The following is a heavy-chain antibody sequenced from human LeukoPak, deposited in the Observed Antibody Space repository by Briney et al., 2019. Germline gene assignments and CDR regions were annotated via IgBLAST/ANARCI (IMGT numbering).Heavy chain of an antibody. J-gene: IGHJ4*02. CDR3: ATVDRYDSSGYYYFDY. CDR2: FDPEDGET. CDR1: GYTLTGLS. V-gene: IGHV1-24*01. D-gene: IGHD3-22*01. Sequence: ASVKVSCKVSGYTLTGLSMHWVRQAPGKGLEWMGGFDPEDGETIYAQKFQGRVTMTEDTSTDTAYMELSSLRSEDTAVYYCATVDRYDSSGYYYFDYWGQGTLVTVSS.